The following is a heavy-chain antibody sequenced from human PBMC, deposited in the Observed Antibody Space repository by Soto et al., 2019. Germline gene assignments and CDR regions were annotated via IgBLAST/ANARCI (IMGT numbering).Heavy chain of an antibody. CDR2: ISSSLSYI. V-gene: IGHV3-21*01. CDR3: ARKGYGDYGGMDV. J-gene: IGHJ6*02. D-gene: IGHD4-17*01. Sequence: GGSLRLSCAASGFTFSHYSLNWVRQAPGKGLEWVSSISSSLSYIYYADSVKGRFTISRDNAKNSLYLQMNSLRAEDTAVYDCARKGYGDYGGMDVWGQGTTVTVSS. CDR1: GFTFSHYS.